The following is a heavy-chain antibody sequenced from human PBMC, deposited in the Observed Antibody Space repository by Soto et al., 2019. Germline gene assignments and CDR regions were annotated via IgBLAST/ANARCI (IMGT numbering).Heavy chain of an antibody. CDR1: GGTFSSYA. J-gene: IGHJ4*02. Sequence: QVQLVQSGAEVKKPGSSVKVSCKASGGTFSSYAISWVRQAPGQGLEWMGGIISIFVTANYAQKFQGRVTITADESTSTAYMELSSLRSEDTAMYYCARGESIASFWFDYWGQGTLVTVSS. D-gene: IGHD6-6*01. CDR3: ARGESIASFWFDY. V-gene: IGHV1-69*12. CDR2: IISIFVTA.